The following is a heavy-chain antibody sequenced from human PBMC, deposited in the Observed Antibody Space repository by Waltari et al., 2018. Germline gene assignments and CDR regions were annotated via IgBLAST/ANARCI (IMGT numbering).Heavy chain of an antibody. CDR1: GGTFSSYA. CDR2: IIPIFGTA. Sequence: QVQLVQSGAAVKKPGSSVKVSCKASGGTFSSYAHSWVRQAPGQGLEWMGGIIPIFGTANYAQKFQGRVTITTDESTSTAYMELSSLRSEDTAVYYCARSLAAAVDFQHWGQGTLVTVSS. V-gene: IGHV1-69*05. D-gene: IGHD6-13*01. CDR3: ARSLAAAVDFQH. J-gene: IGHJ1*01.